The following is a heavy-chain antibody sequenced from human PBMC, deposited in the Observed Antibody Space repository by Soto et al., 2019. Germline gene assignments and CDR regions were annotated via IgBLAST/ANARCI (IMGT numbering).Heavy chain of an antibody. V-gene: IGHV4-30-4*01. J-gene: IGHJ4*02. CDR3: ARAQRRGYSGYEDY. Sequence: NLSPTCTVSGCSISSVDYYWSLIRQPPGKGLEWIGYIYYSGSTYYNPSLKSRVTISVDTSKNQFSLKLSSVTAADTAVYYCARAQRRGYSGYEDYWGQGTLVTVSS. CDR2: IYYSGST. D-gene: IGHD5-12*01. CDR1: GCSISSVDYY.